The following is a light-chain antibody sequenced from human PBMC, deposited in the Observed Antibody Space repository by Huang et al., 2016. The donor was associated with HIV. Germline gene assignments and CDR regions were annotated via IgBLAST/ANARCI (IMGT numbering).Light chain of an antibody. CDR1: QDNDNY. Sequence: DIQLTQSPSSLSASIGDRVTITCQASQDNDNYLNWYQQKVGKAPKLLIYDASNLESGVPSRFRGSGSGTHFTLIINGLQPEDVATYYCQQYHNLPRTFGGGTKVDLK. CDR3: QQYHNLPRT. J-gene: IGKJ4*01. CDR2: DAS. V-gene: IGKV1-33*01.